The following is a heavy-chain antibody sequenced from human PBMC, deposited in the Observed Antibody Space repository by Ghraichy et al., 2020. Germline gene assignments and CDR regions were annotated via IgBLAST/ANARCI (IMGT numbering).Heavy chain of an antibody. CDR3: AREGVGATPFDY. V-gene: IGHV1-18*01. J-gene: IGHJ4*02. CDR2: ISAYNGNT. Sequence: APVKVSCKASGYMFTDYGITWVRQAPGQGLEWMGYISAYNGNTNYAQKFQDRVTMTTDTSTTTAYMELRSLRSDDTAVFYCAREGVGATPFDYWGQGTLVTVSS. D-gene: IGHD1-26*01. CDR1: GYMFTDYG.